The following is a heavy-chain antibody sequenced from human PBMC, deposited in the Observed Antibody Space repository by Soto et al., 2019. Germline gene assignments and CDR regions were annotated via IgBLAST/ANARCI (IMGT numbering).Heavy chain of an antibody. J-gene: IGHJ4*02. CDR1: GGIFSTYA. CDR2: FIPIFGTP. V-gene: IGHV1-69*01. D-gene: IGHD3-10*01. CDR3: ARDRDDYGSGNYYNRIDF. Sequence: QVQLVQSGAEVKKPGSSVKVSCKASGGIFSTYAISWLRQAPGQELEWMGGFIPIFGTPNYAQRFQGRVTITADESKTTSYMVLSRLKSEDTAVYYCARDRDDYGSGNYYNRIDFWGQGTLVTVSS.